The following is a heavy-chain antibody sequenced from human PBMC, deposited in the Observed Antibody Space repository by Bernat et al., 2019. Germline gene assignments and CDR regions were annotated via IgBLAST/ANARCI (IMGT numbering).Heavy chain of an antibody. CDR1: GFSLRTSGMC. J-gene: IGHJ4*02. CDR2: IDWDDAK. V-gene: IGHV2-70*15. Sequence: QVTLRESGPALVKPTQTLTLTCTFSGFSLRTSGMCVNWIRQPPGKALEWLARIDWDDAKYYSTSLKTRLTISKDTSKNQVVLTMTNMDPVDTATYYCARYNWNDRTLDYWGQGTLVAVSS. D-gene: IGHD1-20*01. CDR3: ARYNWNDRTLDY.